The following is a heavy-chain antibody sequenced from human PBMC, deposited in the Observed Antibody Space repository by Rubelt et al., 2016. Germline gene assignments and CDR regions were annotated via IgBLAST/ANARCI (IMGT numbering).Heavy chain of an antibody. D-gene: IGHD5-18*01. CDR2: VKSLASGGTT. Sequence: EVQLVESGGGLVKPGGSLRLSCAASGFTFNHSWMSWVRQAPGKGLEWVARVKSLASGGTTDYAAPVKGRFTVSRDESKKMVYLQMDSLTAEDTALYYCTTGAMVSAFDVWGQGTMVTVSS. J-gene: IGHJ3*01. CDR1: GFTFNHSW. CDR3: TTGAMVSAFDV. V-gene: IGHV3-15*01.